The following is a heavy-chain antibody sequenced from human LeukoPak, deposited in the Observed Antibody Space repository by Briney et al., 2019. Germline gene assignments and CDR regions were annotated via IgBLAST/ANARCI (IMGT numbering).Heavy chain of an antibody. CDR2: ISGDGGST. CDR3: VKAGCSSTRCYGNY. Sequence: GGSLRLSCAAPGFMFHDYAIHWVRQAPGKGLEWVSLISGDGGSTYYADSVKGRFTISRDNSKNTLYLQMSSLRAEDTAVYYCVKAGCSSTRCYGNYWGQGTLVTVSS. D-gene: IGHD2-2*01. J-gene: IGHJ4*02. CDR1: GFMFHDYA. V-gene: IGHV3-43*02.